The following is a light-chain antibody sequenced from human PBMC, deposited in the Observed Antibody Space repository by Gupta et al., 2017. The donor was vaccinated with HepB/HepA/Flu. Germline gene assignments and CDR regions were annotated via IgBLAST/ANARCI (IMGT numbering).Light chain of an antibody. J-gene: IGKJ4*01. V-gene: IGKV3-20*01. CDR2: GAS. CDR1: QSVSSSY. Sequence: DIALTQSPGTLSLSPGERATLSCRASQSVSSSYLAWYQQKPGQAPRLLIYGASSRATGIPDRFSGSGSGTDFTLTISRLEPEDFAVYYCQQYESAPQTFGGGTKVEIK. CDR3: QQYESAPQT.